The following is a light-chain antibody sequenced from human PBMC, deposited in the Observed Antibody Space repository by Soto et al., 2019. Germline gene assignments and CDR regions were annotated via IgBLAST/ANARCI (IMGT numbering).Light chain of an antibody. J-gene: IGKJ1*01. Sequence: EIVVTQSASTLSVSTGERATLSCRASQSVNSNLAWYQQKLGQAPRVLIYGASTRATGIPARFSGSGSGTEFTLTISSLQSEDFAVYYCQQYNNWPQTFAQGTKVDIK. CDR2: GAS. V-gene: IGKV3-15*01. CDR1: QSVNSN. CDR3: QQYNNWPQT.